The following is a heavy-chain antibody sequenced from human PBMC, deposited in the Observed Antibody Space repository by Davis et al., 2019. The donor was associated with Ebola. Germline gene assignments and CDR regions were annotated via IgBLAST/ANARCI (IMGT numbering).Heavy chain of an antibody. CDR2: INSDGSST. J-gene: IGHJ4*02. CDR1: GFTFNTFW. Sequence: GESLKISCAASGFTFNTFWMHWVRQAPGKGLVWVSRINSDGSSTSYADSVKGRFTISRDNAKNTLYLQMNSLRAEDTAVYYCAREGSDSYLDYWGQGTLVTVSS. D-gene: IGHD3-10*01. CDR3: AREGSDSYLDY. V-gene: IGHV3-74*01.